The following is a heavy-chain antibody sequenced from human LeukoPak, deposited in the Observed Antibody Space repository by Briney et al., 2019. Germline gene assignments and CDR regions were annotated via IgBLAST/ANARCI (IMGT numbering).Heavy chain of an antibody. V-gene: IGHV1-18*01. Sequence: ASVKVSCKASGYTFTSYGISWVRQAPGQGLEWMGWISAYNGNTNYAQKLQGRVTMTTDTSTSTAYMELRSLRSDDTAVYYCARGHYYDSSGPAIDYWGQGTLVTVSS. J-gene: IGHJ4*02. CDR1: GYTFTSYG. CDR2: ISAYNGNT. D-gene: IGHD3-22*01. CDR3: ARGHYYDSSGPAIDY.